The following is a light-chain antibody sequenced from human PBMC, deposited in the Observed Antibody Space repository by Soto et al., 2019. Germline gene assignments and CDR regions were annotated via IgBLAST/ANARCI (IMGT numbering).Light chain of an antibody. V-gene: IGKV1-5*01. CDR2: DAS. J-gene: IGKJ5*01. CDR3: QQYNTYST. CDR1: QNIRNW. Sequence: DIQVTHAPSTLSASLGCTFTITCRASQNIRNWLAWYQQKPGKAPNPLIYDASSLKSGVPARFSGSGSGTEFTLTISSLQPDDFATYYCQQYNTYSTLGQGTRLEI.